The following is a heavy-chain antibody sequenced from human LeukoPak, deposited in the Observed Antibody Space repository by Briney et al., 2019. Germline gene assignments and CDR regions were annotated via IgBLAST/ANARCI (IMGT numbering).Heavy chain of an antibody. Sequence: ASVKVSCKASGYTFSDYYMHWVRQAPGQGLEWMGWMNPKNGGTNYAQKFQGRVIMTRDTSINTAYMELSRLTSDDTAVYYCARCSVVVPAAIHWFDPRGQGTLVTVSS. V-gene: IGHV1-2*02. J-gene: IGHJ5*02. CDR1: GYTFSDYY. D-gene: IGHD2-2*01. CDR2: MNPKNGGT. CDR3: ARCSVVVPAAIHWFDP.